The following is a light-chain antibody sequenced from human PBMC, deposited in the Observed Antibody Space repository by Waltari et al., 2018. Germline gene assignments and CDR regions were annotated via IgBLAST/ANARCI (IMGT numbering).Light chain of an antibody. V-gene: IGLV2-8*01. CDR1: SSDVGGYNY. Sequence: QSALTQPPSASGSPAQSVTISCTGTSSDVGGYNYVSWYQQHPGKAPKLMIYEVGERPSGVPDRFSGSKSGNTASLTVSGLQAEDEADYYCYSFAGSSKWVFGGGTKLTVL. CDR2: EVG. J-gene: IGLJ3*02. CDR3: YSFAGSSKWV.